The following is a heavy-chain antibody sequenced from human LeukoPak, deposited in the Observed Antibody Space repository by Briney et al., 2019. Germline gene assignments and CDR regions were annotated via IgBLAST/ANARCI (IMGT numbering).Heavy chain of an antibody. V-gene: IGHV3-23*01. CDR3: AKDPSPGGYSSGWYVDY. D-gene: IGHD6-19*01. CDR2: ISGSGGST. Sequence: TGGSLRLSCAASGFTFSSYAMSWVRQAPGKGLEWVSAISGSGGSTYYADSVKGRFTISRDNSKNTLYLQMNSLRAEDTAVYYCAKDPSPGGYSSGWYVDYWGQGTLVTVSS. CDR1: GFTFSSYA. J-gene: IGHJ4*02.